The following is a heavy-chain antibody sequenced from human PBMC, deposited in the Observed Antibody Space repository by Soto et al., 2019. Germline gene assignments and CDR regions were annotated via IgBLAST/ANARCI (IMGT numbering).Heavy chain of an antibody. CDR3: GGGCWGGRTYYYYGMDV. CDR1: GGSISSGDYY. V-gene: IGHV4-30-4*01. D-gene: IGHD3-16*01. J-gene: IGHJ6*02. Sequence: SETLSLTCTVSGGSISSGDYYWSWIRQPPGKGLEWIGYIYYSGSTYYNPSLKSRVTISVDTSKNQFSLKLSSVTAADTAVYYCGGGCWGGRTYYYYGMDVWGQGTTVAVSS. CDR2: IYYSGST.